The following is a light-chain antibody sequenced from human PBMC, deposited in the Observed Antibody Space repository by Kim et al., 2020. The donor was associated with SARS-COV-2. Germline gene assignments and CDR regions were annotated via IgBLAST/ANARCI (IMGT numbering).Light chain of an antibody. CDR1: QSVSNNY. J-gene: IGKJ1*01. CDR2: AAS. V-gene: IGKV3-20*01. Sequence: SPGERATRSCRASQSVSNNYLAWYQQEPGQAPRLLIYAASSRATGIPDRFSGGGSGTDFTLTISRLEPEDFAVYYCQQHGSSPWAFGQGTKVDIK. CDR3: QQHGSSPWA.